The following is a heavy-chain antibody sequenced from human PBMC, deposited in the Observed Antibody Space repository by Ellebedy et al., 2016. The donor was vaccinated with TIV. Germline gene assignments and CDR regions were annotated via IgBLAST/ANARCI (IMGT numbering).Heavy chain of an antibody. CDR3: ASGRTIMISFGRAPVENYYGMDV. CDR2: VYTSGST. J-gene: IGHJ6*02. D-gene: IGHD3-16*01. Sequence: MPSETLSLTCTVSGGSISSYFWSWIRQPAGKGLEWIGRVYTSGSTHYNPSLKSRVTISVDTSKNQFSLKLSSVTAADTAVYYCASGRTIMISFGRAPVENYYGMDVWGQGTAVTVSS. V-gene: IGHV4-4*07. CDR1: GGSISSYF.